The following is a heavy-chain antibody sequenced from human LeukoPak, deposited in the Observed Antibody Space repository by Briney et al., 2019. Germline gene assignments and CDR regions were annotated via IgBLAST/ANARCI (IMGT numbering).Heavy chain of an antibody. V-gene: IGHV3-23*01. CDR1: GFTFSSFA. CDR3: AKDRSCSGSSCYVGS. Sequence: PGVSLRLSCAASGFTFSSFAMSWVRQAPGKGLEWVSAISGSGGSTFYADSVKGRFTISRDNSKNTLFLQMNGLRAEDTAVYYCAKDRSCSGSSCYVGSWGQGTMVTVSS. CDR2: ISGSGGST. J-gene: IGHJ3*01. D-gene: IGHD2-2*01.